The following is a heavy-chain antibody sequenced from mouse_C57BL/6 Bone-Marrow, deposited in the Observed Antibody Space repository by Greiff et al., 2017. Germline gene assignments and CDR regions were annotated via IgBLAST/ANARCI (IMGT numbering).Heavy chain of an antibody. CDR3: ARGVTTSPFYAMDY. J-gene: IGHJ4*01. CDR2: IYPGSGST. CDR1: GYTFTSYW. Sequence: VQLQQPGAELVKPGASVKMSCKASGYTFTSYWITWVKQRPGQGLEWIGDIYPGSGSTNYNEKFKSKATLTVDTSSSTAYMPLSSLTSEDSAVYDCARGVTTSPFYAMDYWGQGTSVTVSS. D-gene: IGHD2-1*01. V-gene: IGHV1-55*01.